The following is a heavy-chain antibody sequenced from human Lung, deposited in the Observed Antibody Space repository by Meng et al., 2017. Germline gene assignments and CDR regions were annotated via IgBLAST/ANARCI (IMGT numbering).Heavy chain of an antibody. V-gene: IGHV3-74*01. CDR3: GRSDGYIRD. CDR2: INTDGSST. Sequence: EVQLVESGGGLVQPGGSLRLSCAASGFTFSTYWMHWARQAPGKGLVWVSHINTDGSSTNYADSVKGRFTISRDSAKNTLYLQMNSLRAEDTAVYYCGRSDGYIRDWGQGTLVTVSS. CDR1: GFTFSTYW. D-gene: IGHD5-24*01. J-gene: IGHJ4*02.